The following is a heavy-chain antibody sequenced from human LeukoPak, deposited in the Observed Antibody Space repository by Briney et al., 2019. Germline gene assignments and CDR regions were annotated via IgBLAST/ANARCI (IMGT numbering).Heavy chain of an antibody. CDR2: IYTRGST. CDR3: ARGDRNWNYYDY. Sequence: PSETLSLASTVCGGSVYNYYGSWIRKHAGKGLEWIGRIYTRGSTNYNPSLKSRVTMSVDTSKNQFSLKLSSVTAADTAVYYCARGDRNWNYYDYWGQGTLVTVSS. D-gene: IGHD1-1*01. V-gene: IGHV4-4*07. CDR1: GGSVYNYY. J-gene: IGHJ4*02.